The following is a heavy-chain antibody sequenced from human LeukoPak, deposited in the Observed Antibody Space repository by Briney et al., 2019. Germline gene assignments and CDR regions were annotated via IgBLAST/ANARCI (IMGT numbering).Heavy chain of an antibody. CDR1: GYTLTELS. D-gene: IGHD3-22*01. J-gene: IGHJ4*02. V-gene: IGHV1-24*01. CDR2: FDPEDGET. CDR3: ATAHYYYDSSGYLYYFDY. Sequence: ASVKVSCKVSGYTLTELSMHWVRQAPGKGLEWMGGFDPEDGETIYAQKFQGRVTMTEDTSTDTAYMELSSLRSEDTAVYYCATAHYYYDSSGYLYYFDYWGQGTLVTVSS.